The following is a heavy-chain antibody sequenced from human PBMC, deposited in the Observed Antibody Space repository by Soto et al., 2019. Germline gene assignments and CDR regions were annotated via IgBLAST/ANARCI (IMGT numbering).Heavy chain of an antibody. CDR2: IIPIFGTE. Sequence: GASVKVSCKASGGTFSSYAISWVRPGPGQGLEWMGGIIPIFGTENYEQKFQGRVTINEDKSTRTAYMEMRRMRSEDKAVYYCARVYESSGSWFDYWGQGTLVTVSS. J-gene: IGHJ4*02. CDR1: GGTFSSYA. V-gene: IGHV1-69*06. D-gene: IGHD3-22*01. CDR3: ARVYESSGSWFDY.